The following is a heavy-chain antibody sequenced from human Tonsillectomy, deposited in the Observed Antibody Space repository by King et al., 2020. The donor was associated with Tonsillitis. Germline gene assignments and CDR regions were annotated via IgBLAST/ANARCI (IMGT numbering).Heavy chain of an antibody. Sequence: VQLVESGGGVVQPGRSLRLSCAASGFTFSSYGMHWGRQAPGKGLEWVAVISYDGSNKYYADSVKGRFTISRYNSKNTLYLQMNSLRAEDTAVYYCAKETWELLYYFDYWGQGTLVTVSS. D-gene: IGHD1-26*01. J-gene: IGHJ4*02. V-gene: IGHV3-30*18. CDR1: GFTFSSYG. CDR3: AKETWELLYYFDY. CDR2: ISYDGSNK.